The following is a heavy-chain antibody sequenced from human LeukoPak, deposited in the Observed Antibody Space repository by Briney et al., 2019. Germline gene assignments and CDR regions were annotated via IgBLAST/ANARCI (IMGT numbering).Heavy chain of an antibody. Sequence: PGGSLRLSCVASGYTFSSYSMNWVRQAPGEGLEWVSSISSSSSHIYYADSVKGRFTISRDNAKNSLYLQMNSLRAEDTAVYYCASQASSSWYGNWFDPWGQGTLVTVSS. D-gene: IGHD6-13*01. CDR1: GYTFSSYS. CDR3: ASQASSSWYGNWFDP. CDR2: ISSSSSHI. J-gene: IGHJ5*02. V-gene: IGHV3-21*01.